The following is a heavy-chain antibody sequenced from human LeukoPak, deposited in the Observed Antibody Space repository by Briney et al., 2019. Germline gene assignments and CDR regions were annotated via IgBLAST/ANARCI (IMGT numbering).Heavy chain of an antibody. CDR3: ARDQARSSSWTFYYYYGMDV. V-gene: IGHV6-1*01. CDR1: GDSVSSNSAA. J-gene: IGHJ6*02. D-gene: IGHD6-13*01. CDR2: AYYRSKWYN. Sequence: SQTLSLTCAISGDSVSSNSAAWNWIRQSPSRGLEWLGRAYYRSKWYNDYAVSVKSRITINPDTSKNQFSLQLNSVTPEDTAVYYCARDQARSSSWTFYYYYGMDVWGQGTTVTVSS.